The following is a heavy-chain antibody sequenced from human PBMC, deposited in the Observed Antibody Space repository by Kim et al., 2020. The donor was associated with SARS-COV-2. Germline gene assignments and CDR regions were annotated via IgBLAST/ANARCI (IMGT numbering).Heavy chain of an antibody. CDR1: GGSFSGYY. D-gene: IGHD6-19*01. Sequence: SETLSLTCAVYGGSFSGYYWSWIRQPPGKGLEWIGEINHSGSTNYNPSLKSRVTISVDTSKNQFSLKLSSVTAADTAVYYCARGNVSVAGKNFDYWGQGTLVTVSS. J-gene: IGHJ4*02. CDR2: INHSGST. V-gene: IGHV4-34*01. CDR3: ARGNVSVAGKNFDY.